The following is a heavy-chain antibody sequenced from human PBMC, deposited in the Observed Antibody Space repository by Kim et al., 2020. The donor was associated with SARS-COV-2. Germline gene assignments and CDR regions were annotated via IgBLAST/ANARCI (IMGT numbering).Heavy chain of an antibody. CDR2: IIYSGSS. Sequence: SETLSLTCTVSGGSISTSYYWGWVSHPPGKGLVWIGGIIYSGSSSYNPSPHSRVSTSLYTSTNQFSPKVLSVIAAATAVFYCVGEDGYF. CDR1: GGSISTSYY. CDR3: VGEDGYF. J-gene: IGHJ4*01. D-gene: IGHD2-21*01. V-gene: IGHV4-38-2*02.